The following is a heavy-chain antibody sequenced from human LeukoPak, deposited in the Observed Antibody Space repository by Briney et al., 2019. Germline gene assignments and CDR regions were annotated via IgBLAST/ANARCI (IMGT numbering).Heavy chain of an antibody. V-gene: IGHV1-18*01. CDR1: GYTFSTYG. D-gene: IGHD2-21*02. Sequence: ASVKVSCKASGYTFSTYGITWVREAPGQGPEWLGWISGSTGSTHYTQAVQGRVTMTTDSSTATAYMELRSLRSDDTAIYYCARVGRDCSDVNCYWADWFDPWGQGTLVIVSS. CDR2: ISGSTGST. J-gene: IGHJ5*02. CDR3: ARVGRDCSDVNCYWADWFDP.